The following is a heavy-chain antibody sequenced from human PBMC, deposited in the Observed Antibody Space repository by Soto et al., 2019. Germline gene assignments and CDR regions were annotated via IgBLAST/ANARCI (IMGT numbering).Heavy chain of an antibody. Sequence: QVQVVQSGVEVRRPGSSVKVSCKASGDTFKNCVISWVRQAPGQGLEWMGGIIPLFGTTDFAQRFQCRLTITTDESTTTAYMELSRLRSEDTATYYCAAELGCGKLSVVCVQGTTVIVSS. J-gene: IGHJ6*02. CDR1: GDTFKNCV. D-gene: IGHD7-27*01. CDR2: IIPLFGTT. V-gene: IGHV1-69*01. CDR3: AAELGCGKLSVV.